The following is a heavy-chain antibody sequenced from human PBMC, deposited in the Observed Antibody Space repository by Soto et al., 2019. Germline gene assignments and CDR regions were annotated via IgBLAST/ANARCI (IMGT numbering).Heavy chain of an antibody. CDR1: VVSFSSYA. CDR2: IIPIFGTA. CDR3: ARDRLGDGAGAFGI. Sequence: SVEVSGKASVVSFSSYAIGCVRHAPGQGLEWMGGIIPIFGTANYAQKFQGRVTITADESTSTAYMELSSLRSEDTAVYYCARDRLGDGAGAFGIWGQGTMVTVSS. V-gene: IGHV1-69*13. D-gene: IGHD3-10*01. J-gene: IGHJ3*02.